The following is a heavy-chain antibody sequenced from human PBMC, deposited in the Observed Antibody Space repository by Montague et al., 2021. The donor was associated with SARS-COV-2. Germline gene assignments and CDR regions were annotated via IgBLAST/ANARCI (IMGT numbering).Heavy chain of an antibody. V-gene: IGHV4-59*12. D-gene: IGHD2-8*01. J-gene: IGHJ4*02. Sequence: GTKYNPSLNSRVTILVDTSKNPFSLTLRSVTAADTAVYYCARVGGVSNRYFDKWGQGTLVTGSS. CDR2: GT. CDR3: ARVGGVSNRYFDK.